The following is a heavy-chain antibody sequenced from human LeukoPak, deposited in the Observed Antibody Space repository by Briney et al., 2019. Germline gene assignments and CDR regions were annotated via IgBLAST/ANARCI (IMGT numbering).Heavy chain of an antibody. CDR3: ARDQEYSSSWYGSRYGMDV. D-gene: IGHD6-13*01. CDR1: GFTFSSYS. CDR2: ISSSSSYI. J-gene: IGHJ6*02. V-gene: IGHV3-21*01. Sequence: PGGSLRLSCAASGFTFSSYSMNWVRQAPGKGLEWVSSISSSSSYIYYADSVKGRFTISRDNAKNSLYLQMNSLRAEDTAVYYCARDQEYSSSWYGSRYGMDVWGQGTTVTVSS.